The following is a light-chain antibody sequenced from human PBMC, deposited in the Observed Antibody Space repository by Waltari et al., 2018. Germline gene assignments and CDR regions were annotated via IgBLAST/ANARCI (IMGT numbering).Light chain of an antibody. CDR3: AAWDDSLSGPV. V-gene: IGLV1-47*01. Sequence: QSVLTQPPSASGTPGQRATIPCSGSSSNIGSNYVYGYQQLPGTAPKLLIYRNNQRPSGVPDRFSGSKSGTSASLAISGLRSEDEADYYCAAWDDSLSGPVFGGGTKLTVL. CDR1: SSNIGSNY. J-gene: IGLJ3*02. CDR2: RNN.